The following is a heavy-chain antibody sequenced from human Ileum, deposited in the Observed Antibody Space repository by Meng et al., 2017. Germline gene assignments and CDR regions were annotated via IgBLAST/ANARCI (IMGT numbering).Heavy chain of an antibody. CDR1: GFTFSGYP. V-gene: IGHV3-48*03. CDR3: VRDGTYGGNYEN. D-gene: IGHD4-23*01. CDR2: ISSSGTTI. J-gene: IGHJ4*02. Sequence: GGSLRLSCVASGFTFSGYPMDWVRQAPGKGLEWVSYISSSGTTIYYADSVKGRFTISRDNAENSLYLQMNSLRAEDTAVYYCVRDGTYGGNYENWGQGTLVTVS.